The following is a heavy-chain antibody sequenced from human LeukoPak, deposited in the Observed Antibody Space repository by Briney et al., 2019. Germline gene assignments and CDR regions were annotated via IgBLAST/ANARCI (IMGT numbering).Heavy chain of an antibody. J-gene: IGHJ4*02. CDR3: ARVSAPGTSGWYFGY. CDR2: ISTSSNRI. V-gene: IGHV3-48*02. D-gene: IGHD6-19*01. Sequence: GGSLRFSCAASGFTFSSYGMNWVRQAPWKELEWVSYISTSSNRIDYADSVKGRFTMSRDNAKNLLYLQMNSLRDEDTAMYYCARVSAPGTSGWYFGYWGQGTLVTVSS. CDR1: GFTFSSYG.